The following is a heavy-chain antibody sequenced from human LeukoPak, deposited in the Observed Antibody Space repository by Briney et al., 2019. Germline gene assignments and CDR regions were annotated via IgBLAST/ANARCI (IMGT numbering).Heavy chain of an antibody. CDR3: ARHTQYDFWSGYNYYYYYMDV. Sequence: GESLKISCKGSGYSFTSYWIGWVRQMPGKGLEWMGIIYPGDSDTRYSPSFQGQDTISADKSISTAYLQWSSLKASDTAMYYCARHTQYDFWSGYNYYYYYMDVWGKGTTVTVSS. D-gene: IGHD3-3*01. CDR1: GYSFTSYW. V-gene: IGHV5-51*01. J-gene: IGHJ6*03. CDR2: IYPGDSDT.